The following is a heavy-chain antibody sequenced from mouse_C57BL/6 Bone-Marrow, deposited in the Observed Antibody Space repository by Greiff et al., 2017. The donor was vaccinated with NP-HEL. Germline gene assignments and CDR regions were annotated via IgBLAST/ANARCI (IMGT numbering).Heavy chain of an antibody. CDR1: GYAFTNYL. V-gene: IGHV1-54*01. Sequence: VQLQESGAELVRPGTSVKVSCKASGYAFTNYLIEWVQQRPGQGLEWIGVINPGSGGTNYNEKFKGKATLTADKSSSTAYMQLSSLTSEDSAVYFCARYDYGNRAWFAYWGQGTLVTVSA. J-gene: IGHJ3*01. CDR2: INPGSGGT. D-gene: IGHD1-1*01. CDR3: ARYDYGNRAWFAY.